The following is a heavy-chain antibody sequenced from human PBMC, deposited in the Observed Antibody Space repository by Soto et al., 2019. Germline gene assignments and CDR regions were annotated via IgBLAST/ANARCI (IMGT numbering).Heavy chain of an antibody. J-gene: IGHJ4*02. CDR3: ARVGDYGDYYFDY. CDR1: GGSISSGDYY. D-gene: IGHD4-17*01. CDR2: IYYSGST. V-gene: IGHV4-30-4*01. Sequence: PSETLSLTCTVSGGSISSGDYYWSWIRQPPGKGLEWIGYIYYSGSTYYNPSLKSRVTISVDTSKNQFSLKLSSVTAADTAVYYCARVGDYGDYYFDYWGQGTLVTVSS.